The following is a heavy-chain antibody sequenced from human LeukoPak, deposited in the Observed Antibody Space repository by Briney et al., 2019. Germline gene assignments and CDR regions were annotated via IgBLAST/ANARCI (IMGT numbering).Heavy chain of an antibody. V-gene: IGHV4-59*01. Sequence: PETPSLTPNVSGGSLNNYYWSSSPPRPGERLEWRGYVYYSGNTNNNPSLKSRVTISVDTSKSQFSLKLTSVTAADTAVYYCARGRGGGGSSNNWFDPWGQGTLVTVSS. J-gene: IGHJ5*02. CDR2: VYYSGNT. CDR1: GGSLNNYY. CDR3: ARGRGGGGSSNNWFDP. D-gene: IGHD2-15*01.